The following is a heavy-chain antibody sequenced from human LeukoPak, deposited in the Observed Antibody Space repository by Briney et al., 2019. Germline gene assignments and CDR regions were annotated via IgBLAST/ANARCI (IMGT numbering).Heavy chain of an antibody. V-gene: IGHV3-15*01. Sequence: NPGGSLRLSCAASGFTFSNAWMSWVRQAPGKGLEWVGRIKSKTDGGTTDYAAPVKGRFTISRDDSKNTLYLQMNSLKTEDTAVYYCTTIRPGYCSSTSCYTGHYGMDVWGQGTTVTVSS. J-gene: IGHJ6*02. CDR2: IKSKTDGGTT. D-gene: IGHD2-2*02. CDR3: TTIRPGYCSSTSCYTGHYGMDV. CDR1: GFTFSNAW.